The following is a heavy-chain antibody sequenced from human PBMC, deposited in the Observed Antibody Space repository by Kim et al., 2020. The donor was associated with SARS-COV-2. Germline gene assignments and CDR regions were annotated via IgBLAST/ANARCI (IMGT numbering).Heavy chain of an antibody. V-gene: IGHV4-4*09. J-gene: IGHJ4*02. D-gene: IGHD4-17*01. Sequence: PPPKSRVTISVDTSKNQFSLKLRSVTAADTAVYYCARLIYGDYRNYYFDYWGQGTLVTVSS. CDR3: ARLIYGDYRNYYFDY.